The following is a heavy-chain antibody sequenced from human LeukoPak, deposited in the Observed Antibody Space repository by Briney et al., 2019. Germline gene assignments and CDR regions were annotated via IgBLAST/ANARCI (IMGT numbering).Heavy chain of an antibody. J-gene: IGHJ5*02. CDR3: ARESAPMPIPWFDP. CDR2: IYHSGST. V-gene: IGHV4-38-2*02. D-gene: IGHD3-16*01. CDR1: GYSISSGYY. Sequence: PSETLSLTCAVSGYSISSGYYWAWIRQPPGKGLEWIGSIYHSGSTYYNPSLKSRVTISVDTSKNQFSLKLSSVTAADTAVYYCARESAPMPIPWFDPWGQGTLVTVSS.